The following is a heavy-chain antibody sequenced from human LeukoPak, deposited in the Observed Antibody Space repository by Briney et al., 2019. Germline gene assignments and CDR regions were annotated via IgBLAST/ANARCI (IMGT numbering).Heavy chain of an antibody. J-gene: IGHJ3*02. Sequence: PGGSLRLSCAASGFTFSSYSMNWVRQAPGRGLEWVSYISSSSSTIYYADSVKGRFTISRDNAKNSLYLQMNSLRAEDTAVYYCARVNLKLIPAFDIWGQGTMVTVSS. V-gene: IGHV3-48*04. CDR3: ARVNLKLIPAFDI. D-gene: IGHD2-21*01. CDR1: GFTFSSYS. CDR2: ISSSSSTI.